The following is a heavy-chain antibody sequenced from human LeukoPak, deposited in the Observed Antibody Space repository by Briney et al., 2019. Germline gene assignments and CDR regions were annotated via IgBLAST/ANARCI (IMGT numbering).Heavy chain of an antibody. Sequence: GASVKVSGKASGYTCTGYYMHWVRQAPGQGLEWMGWINPNSGGTNYAQKFQGRVTMTRDTSISTAYMELSRLRSDDTAVYYCARASTSDAFDIWGQGTMVTVSS. CDR2: INPNSGGT. CDR3: ARASTSDAFDI. V-gene: IGHV1-2*02. CDR1: GYTCTGYY. J-gene: IGHJ3*02.